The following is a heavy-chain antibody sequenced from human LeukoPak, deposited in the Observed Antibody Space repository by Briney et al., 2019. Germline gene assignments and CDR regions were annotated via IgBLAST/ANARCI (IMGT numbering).Heavy chain of an antibody. J-gene: IGHJ4*02. Sequence: PSETLSLTCTVSGGSITTSSYYWGWIRQPPGKGLEWIGIIYYSGSTYYNPSLKGRVTISVDTSKNQFSLKPSSVTAADTAVYYCAKTYYYDPFDFWGQGTLVTVSS. V-gene: IGHV4-39*01. D-gene: IGHD3-22*01. CDR3: AKTYYYDPFDF. CDR1: GGSITTSSYY. CDR2: IYYSGST.